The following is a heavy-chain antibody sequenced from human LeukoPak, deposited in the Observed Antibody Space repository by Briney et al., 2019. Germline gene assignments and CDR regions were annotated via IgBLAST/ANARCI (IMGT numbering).Heavy chain of an antibody. Sequence: PGGSLRLSCAAAGFTFNNYAMSWVRQAPGKGLKWVSGISSGGSTYYADSVKGRFTISRDNSKNTLYLQMNSLRAEDTAVYYCAKGGTTVTYWGQGTMVTVSS. CDR2: ISSGGST. J-gene: IGHJ3*01. CDR3: AKGGTTVTY. CDR1: GFTFNNYA. D-gene: IGHD4-17*01. V-gene: IGHV3-23*01.